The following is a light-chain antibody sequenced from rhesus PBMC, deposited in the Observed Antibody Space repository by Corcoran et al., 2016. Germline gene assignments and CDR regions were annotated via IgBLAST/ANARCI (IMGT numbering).Light chain of an antibody. J-gene: IGLJ1*01. V-gene: IGLV3S11*01. CDR1: SLKTYY. CDR2: DNT. Sequence: SSGLTQEPVLSVALGHTVRMTCQGDSLKTYYASWYQQKPGQVPVLVIYDNTNRPSGIPGRFSGSWSGNTGALTITGAQVEDETEYDCGAWDNRGKQYIFGAGTRLTVL. CDR3: GAWDNRGKQYI.